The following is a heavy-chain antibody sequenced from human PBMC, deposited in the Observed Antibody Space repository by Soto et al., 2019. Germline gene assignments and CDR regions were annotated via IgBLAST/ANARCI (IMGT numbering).Heavy chain of an antibody. J-gene: IGHJ6*03. Sequence: QMQLVEYGGGVVQPGTSLRLSCAASGFTFSNYAMHWVRQAPGKGLEWVTIIWYDGSDKNYGDSVKGRFTISRDNSKNTLYLQMNSLRVEDTAVYYCAIDSGGDYHNYYMDVWGKGTTVTVSS. CDR2: IWYDGSDK. CDR3: AIDSGGDYHNYYMDV. D-gene: IGHD4-17*01. CDR1: GFTFSNYA. V-gene: IGHV3-33*03.